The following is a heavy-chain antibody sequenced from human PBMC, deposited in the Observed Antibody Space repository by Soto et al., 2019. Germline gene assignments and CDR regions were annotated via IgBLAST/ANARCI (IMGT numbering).Heavy chain of an antibody. J-gene: IGHJ4*02. V-gene: IGHV3-23*01. CDR3: VKVPTVTTRDC. CDR2: ISGSGGST. CDR1: GFTFSNYV. D-gene: IGHD4-17*01. Sequence: GGSLRLSCAASGFTFSNYVMSWVRQAPGKGLEWVSVISGSGGSTYYADSVKGRFTVSRDNSKNTLSLQMNGLRADDTAVYYCVKVPTVTTRDCWGQGTLVTVSS.